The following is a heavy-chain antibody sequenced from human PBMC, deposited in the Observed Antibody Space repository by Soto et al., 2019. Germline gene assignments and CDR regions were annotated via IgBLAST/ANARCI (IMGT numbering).Heavy chain of an antibody. D-gene: IGHD3-22*01. CDR3: ATVPKYYYDRSGYANAFDM. Sequence: SETLSLTCTVSGGSINSGDYYWSWIRQPPGEGLEWIGYIYYSGSTYHNPSLKSRINISVDTSKNQFSLKLSSVTAADTAASCCATVPKYYYDRSGYANAFDMWGQGTMVTVSS. J-gene: IGHJ3*02. V-gene: IGHV4-30-4*01. CDR1: GGSINSGDYY. CDR2: IYYSGST.